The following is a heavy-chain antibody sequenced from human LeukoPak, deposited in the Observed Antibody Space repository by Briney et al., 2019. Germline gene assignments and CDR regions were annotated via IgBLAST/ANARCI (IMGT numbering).Heavy chain of an antibody. J-gene: IGHJ4*02. Sequence: GGSLRLSCAASGFTFSSHGMNWVRQAPGKGLEWVSAISGSGGSTYYADSVKGRFTISRDNSKNTLYLQMNSLRAEDTAVYYCAKEEVGATGVYYFDYWGQGTLVTVSS. D-gene: IGHD1-26*01. CDR3: AKEEVGATGVYYFDY. CDR1: GFTFSSHG. V-gene: IGHV3-23*01. CDR2: ISGSGGST.